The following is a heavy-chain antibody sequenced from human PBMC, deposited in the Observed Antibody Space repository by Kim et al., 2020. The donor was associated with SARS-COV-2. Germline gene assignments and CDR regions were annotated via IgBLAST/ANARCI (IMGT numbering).Heavy chain of an antibody. J-gene: IGHJ3*02. CDR3: ARGAIAAPTFIAAVDSAFDI. D-gene: IGHD6-13*01. CDR2: ISYDGSNK. CDR1: GFTFSSYC. Sequence: GGSLRLSCAASGFTFSSYCMHWVRQAPGKGLEWVAVISYDGSNKYYADSVKGRFTISRDNSKNTLYLQMNSLRAEDTAVYYCARGAIAAPTFIAAVDSAFDIWGQGTMVTVSS. V-gene: IGHV3-33*05.